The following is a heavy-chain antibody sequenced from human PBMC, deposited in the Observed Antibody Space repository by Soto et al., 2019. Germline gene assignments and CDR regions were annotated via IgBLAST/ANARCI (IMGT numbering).Heavy chain of an antibody. V-gene: IGHV4-31*03. J-gene: IGHJ4*02. Sequence: PSETLSLTCTVSGGSISSGGYYWSWIRQHPGKGLEWIGYIYYSGSTYYNPSLKSRVTISVDTSKNQFSLKLSSATAADTAVYYCASAVVTHGIFDYWGQGTLVTVSS. D-gene: IGHD2-21*02. CDR3: ASAVVTHGIFDY. CDR1: GGSISSGGYY. CDR2: IYYSGST.